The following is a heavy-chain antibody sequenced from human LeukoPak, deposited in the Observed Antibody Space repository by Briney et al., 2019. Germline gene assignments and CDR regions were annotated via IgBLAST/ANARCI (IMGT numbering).Heavy chain of an antibody. CDR1: GFTFSSYG. CDR2: IRFDASNK. V-gene: IGHV3-30*02. D-gene: IGHD3-22*01. Sequence: PXGSLXXXCATSGFTFSSYGMHWVRQAPGKGLEWVAFIRFDASNKYYADSVKGRFTISRDNSKNTLYLQMNSLRAEDTAVYYXXXDSSVYYYDSRNFDYWGQGTLVTVSS. J-gene: IGHJ4*02. CDR3: XXDSSVYYYDSRNFDY.